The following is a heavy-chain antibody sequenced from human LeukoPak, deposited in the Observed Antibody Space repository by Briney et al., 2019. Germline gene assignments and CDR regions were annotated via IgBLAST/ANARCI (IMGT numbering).Heavy chain of an antibody. V-gene: IGHV4-59*08. CDR3: ARPDYDSSGQTEN. Sequence: SETLSLTCTVSGGSISSYYWSWIRQPPGKGLEWIGYIYYSGSTNYNPSLKSRVTISVDTSKNQFSLKLSSVTAADTAVYYCARPDYDSSGQTENWGQGTLVTVSS. CDR1: GGSISSYY. CDR2: IYYSGST. D-gene: IGHD3-22*01. J-gene: IGHJ4*02.